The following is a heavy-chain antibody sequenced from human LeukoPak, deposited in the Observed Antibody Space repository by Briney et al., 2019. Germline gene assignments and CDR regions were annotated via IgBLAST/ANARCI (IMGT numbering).Heavy chain of an antibody. J-gene: IGHJ2*01. CDR1: GGSITNFY. D-gene: IGHD6-13*01. CDR2: IYYSGGS. CDR3: ARSPSLYRSTWRTPAAHVDL. Sequence: SETLSLTCTVSGGSITNFYWTWIRQSPGKGLEWIGNIYYSGGSNYNPSLESQVTISVDTSKNQISLKLSSVIAADTALYYCARSPSLYRSTWRTPAAHVDLWGRGTRVSVSS. V-gene: IGHV4-59*12.